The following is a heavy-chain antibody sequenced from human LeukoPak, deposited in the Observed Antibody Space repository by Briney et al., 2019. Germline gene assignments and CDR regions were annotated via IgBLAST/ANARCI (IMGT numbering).Heavy chain of an antibody. J-gene: IGHJ4*02. CDR2: ILYSGST. D-gene: IGHD1-26*01. CDR3: AREKWELLPIFDY. V-gene: IGHV4-59*01. CDR1: GGSISSYY. Sequence: PSETLSLTCTVSGGSISSYYWSWIRQSPGKGLEWIGYILYSGSTNYNPSLKSRVTISVDTSKSQFSLKLSSVTAADTAVYYCAREKWELLPIFDYWGQGTLVTVSS.